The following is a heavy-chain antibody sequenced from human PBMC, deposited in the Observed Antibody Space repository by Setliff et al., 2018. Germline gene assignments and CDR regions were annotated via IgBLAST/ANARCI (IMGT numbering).Heavy chain of an antibody. CDR3: ARHGLQFLEWLSAFDY. D-gene: IGHD3-3*01. V-gene: IGHV4-38-2*01. Sequence: PSETLSLTCAVSGYSISSGYYWGWIRQPPGKGLVWIGNIYHSGSTYYNPSLKSRVTISVDTSKNQFSLKLTSVTAADTAVYYCARHGLQFLEWLSAFDYWSQGTLVTVSS. J-gene: IGHJ4*02. CDR1: GYSISSGYY. CDR2: IYHSGST.